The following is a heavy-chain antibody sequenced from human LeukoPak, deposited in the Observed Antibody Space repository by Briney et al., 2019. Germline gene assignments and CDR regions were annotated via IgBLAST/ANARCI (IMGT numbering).Heavy chain of an antibody. CDR1: GSTFSSYE. J-gene: IGHJ4*02. CDR3: ARLDYYGSGSYFDY. V-gene: IGHV3-48*03. CDR2: ISSSGSTI. Sequence: QPGGSLRLSCAASGSTFSSYEMNWVRQAPGKGLEWVSYISSSGSTIYYADSVKGRFTISRDNARNSLYLQMNSLRAEDTAVYYGARLDYYGSGSYFDYWGRGTLVTVSS. D-gene: IGHD3-10*01.